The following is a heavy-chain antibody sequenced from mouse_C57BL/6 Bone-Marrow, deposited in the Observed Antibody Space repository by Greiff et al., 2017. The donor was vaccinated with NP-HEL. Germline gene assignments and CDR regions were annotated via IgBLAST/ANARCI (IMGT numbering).Heavy chain of an antibody. D-gene: IGHD3-2*02. V-gene: IGHV1-81*01. CDR2: IYPRSGNT. CDR1: GYTFTSYG. J-gene: IGHJ3*01. CDR3: AREAAQAPWFAY. Sequence: QVQLQQPGAELARPGASVKLSCKASGYTFTSYGISWVKQRTGQGLEWIGEIYPRSGNTYYNEKFKGKATLTADKSSSTAYMELRSLTSEDSAVYFCAREAAQAPWFAYWGQGTLVTVSA.